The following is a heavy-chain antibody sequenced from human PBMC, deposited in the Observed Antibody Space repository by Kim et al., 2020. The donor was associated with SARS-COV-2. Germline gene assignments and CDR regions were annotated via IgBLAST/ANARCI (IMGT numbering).Heavy chain of an antibody. CDR2: P. CDR3: ARDKGSSLSDP. Sequence: PTYAQGFKGRFVFSLDTSVSTAYLQISSLKAEDTAVYYCARDKGSSLSDPWGQGTLVTVSS. D-gene: IGHD6-6*01. J-gene: IGHJ5*02. V-gene: IGHV7-4-1*02.